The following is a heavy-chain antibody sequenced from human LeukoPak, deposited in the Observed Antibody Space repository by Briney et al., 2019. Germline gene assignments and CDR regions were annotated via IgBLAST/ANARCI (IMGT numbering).Heavy chain of an antibody. CDR2: INHSGST. CDR1: GGSFSGYY. V-gene: IGHV4-34*01. J-gene: IGHJ6*02. CDR3: AGTSYYYYYGMDV. D-gene: IGHD1-26*01. Sequence: PSETLSLTCAVYGGSFSGYYWSWIRQPPGKGLEWIGEINHSGSTNYNPSLKSRVPISVDTSKNQFSLKLSSVTAADTAVYYCAGTSYYYYYGMDVWGQGTTVTVSS.